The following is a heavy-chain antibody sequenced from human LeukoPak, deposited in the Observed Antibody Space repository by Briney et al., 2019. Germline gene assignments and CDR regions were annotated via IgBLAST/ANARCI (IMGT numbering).Heavy chain of an antibody. CDR3: AREPVVTKACDI. CDR1: GSTFSGYW. CDR2: INSDGSIT. J-gene: IGHJ3*02. D-gene: IGHD4-23*01. Sequence: GGSLRLSCAASGSTFSGYWMHWVRQAPGKGLVWVSRINSDGSITSYADSVKGRFTISRDNAKNTLYLQMNSLRAEDTAVYYCAREPVVTKACDIWGQGTMVTVSS. V-gene: IGHV3-74*01.